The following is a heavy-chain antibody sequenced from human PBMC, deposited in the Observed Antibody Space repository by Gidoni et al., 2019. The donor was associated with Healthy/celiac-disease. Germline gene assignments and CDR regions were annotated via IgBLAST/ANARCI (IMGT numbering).Heavy chain of an antibody. CDR2: ISGSGGST. V-gene: IGHV3-23*01. CDR3: AKDERYCSSTSCYGTEYYGMDV. CDR1: GFTFSSFA. Sequence: EVQPLASGGALVQPGGSLRLSCAASGFTFSSFAMRWGRKAPGKGLEWVSAISGSGGSTYYEDSVKGRFTISRDNSKNTLYLQMNSLRAEDTAVYYCAKDERYCSSTSCYGTEYYGMDVWGQGTTVTVSS. D-gene: IGHD2-2*01. J-gene: IGHJ6*02.